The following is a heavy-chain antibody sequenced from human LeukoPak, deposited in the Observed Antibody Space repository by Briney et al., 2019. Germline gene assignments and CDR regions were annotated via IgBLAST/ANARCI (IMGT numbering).Heavy chain of an antibody. CDR2: IYIGGST. V-gene: IGHV3-53*01. Sequence: GGSLRLSCAASGFTISSNYMSWVRQAPGKGLEWVSVIYIGGSTYYADSVKGRFTISRDISKNTLYLQMNSLRAEDTAMYYCARLGFVVPAVIFDYWGQGNLVTVSS. CDR1: GFTISSNY. J-gene: IGHJ4*02. CDR3: ARLGFVVPAVIFDY. D-gene: IGHD2-2*02.